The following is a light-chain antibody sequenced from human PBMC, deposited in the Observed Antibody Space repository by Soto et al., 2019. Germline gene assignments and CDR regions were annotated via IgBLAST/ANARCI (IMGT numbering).Light chain of an antibody. CDR3: CLSPGSLTWL. V-gene: IGLV1-44*01. J-gene: IGLJ3*02. CDR1: SSNIGFNA. Sequence: QSVLTQPPSASGTPGQRVTLSCSGSSSNIGFNAVNWYQQLPGTAPKLMIYEVNNRPSGVPDRFSGSKSGSTASLTISGLQAEDEAEYYCCLSPGSLTWLFGGGTKVTVL. CDR2: EVN.